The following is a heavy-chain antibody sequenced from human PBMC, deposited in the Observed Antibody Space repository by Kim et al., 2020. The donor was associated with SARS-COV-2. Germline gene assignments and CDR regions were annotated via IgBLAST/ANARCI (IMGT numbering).Heavy chain of an antibody. D-gene: IGHD6-19*01. J-gene: IGHJ4*02. V-gene: IGHV3-30*18. CDR3: AKDSYGDFTSSGWSGFDY. CDR2: ISYDGSNK. CDR1: GFTFSSYG. Sequence: GGSLRLSCAASGFTFSSYGMHWVRQAPGKGLEWVAVISYDGSNKYYADSVKGRFTISRDNSKNTLYLQMNSLRAEDTAVYYCAKDSYGDFTSSGWSGFDYWGQGTLVTVSS.